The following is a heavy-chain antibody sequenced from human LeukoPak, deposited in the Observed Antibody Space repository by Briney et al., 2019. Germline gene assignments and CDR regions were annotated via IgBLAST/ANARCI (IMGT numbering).Heavy chain of an antibody. CDR3: ARDGRVGGYYGMDV. CDR2: INSDGSST. V-gene: IGHV3-74*01. Sequence: QAGGSLRISCAAPGFTFSSYWMHWVRQAPGKGLVWVSRINSDGSSTSYADSVKGRFTISRDNAKNTLYLQMNSLRAEDTAVYYCARDGRVGGYYGMDVWGQGTTVTVSS. D-gene: IGHD1-26*01. J-gene: IGHJ6*02. CDR1: GFTFSSYW.